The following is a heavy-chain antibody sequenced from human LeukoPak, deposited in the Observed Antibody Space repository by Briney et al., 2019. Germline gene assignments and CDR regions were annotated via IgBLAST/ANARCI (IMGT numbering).Heavy chain of an antibody. Sequence: GGSLRLSCAASGFTFSSYEMNWVRQAPGKGLEWVSYISSSGSTIYYADSVKGRFTISRDNARNSLYLQMSGLRVDDTAVYYCAKVANYYYGSETYYFFEHWGQGTPVTASS. CDR2: ISSSGSTI. CDR3: AKVANYYYGSETYYFFEH. V-gene: IGHV3-48*03. CDR1: GFTFSSYE. D-gene: IGHD3-10*01. J-gene: IGHJ4*02.